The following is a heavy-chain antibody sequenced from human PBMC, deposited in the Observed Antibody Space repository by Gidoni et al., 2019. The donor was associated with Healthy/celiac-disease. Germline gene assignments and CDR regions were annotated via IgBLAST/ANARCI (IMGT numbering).Heavy chain of an antibody. J-gene: IGHJ5*02. D-gene: IGHD2-15*01. CDR1: GYTFTGYY. Sequence: QVQLVQSGAEVKKPGASVKVSCTASGYTFTGYYMHWVRQAPGQGLEWMGRINPNSGGTNYGQKFQGRVTMTRDTSISTAYMELSRLRSDDTAVYYCARDSWDIVVVVAATGYDPWGQGTLVTVSS. CDR3: ARDSWDIVVVVAATGYDP. V-gene: IGHV1-2*06. CDR2: INPNSGGT.